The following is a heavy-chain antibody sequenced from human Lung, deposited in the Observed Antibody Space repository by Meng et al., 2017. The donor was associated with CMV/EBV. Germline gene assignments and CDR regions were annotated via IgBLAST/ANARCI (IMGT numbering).Heavy chain of an antibody. Sequence: GGSLRLXCAASGFTSSNYAMNWVRQAPGKGLDWVSVIYSDGSSTYYADSVKGRFTISRDNSKNTLDLQMNSLRAEDTAVYYCAKGDDSGWSPFDYWGQGTLVTVSS. J-gene: IGHJ4*02. D-gene: IGHD3-22*01. V-gene: IGHV3-23*03. CDR2: IYSDGSST. CDR3: AKGDDSGWSPFDY. CDR1: GFTSSNYA.